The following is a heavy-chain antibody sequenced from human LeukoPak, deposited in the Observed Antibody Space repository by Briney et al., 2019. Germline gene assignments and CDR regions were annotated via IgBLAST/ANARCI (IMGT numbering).Heavy chain of an antibody. D-gene: IGHD2/OR15-2a*01. J-gene: IGHJ6*02. CDR3: ARARLLSGMDV. V-gene: IGHV4-61*02. CDR2: IYTSGST. Sequence: SETLSLTCTVSGGSISSGSYYWSWIRQPAGKGLEWIGRIYTSGSTNYNPSLKSRVTISVDTSKNQFSLKLSSVTAADTAVYYCARARLLSGMDVWGQGTTVTVSS. CDR1: GGSISSGSYY.